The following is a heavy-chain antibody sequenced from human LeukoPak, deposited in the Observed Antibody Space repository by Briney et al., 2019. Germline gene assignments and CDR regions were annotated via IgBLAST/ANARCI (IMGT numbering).Heavy chain of an antibody. CDR2: ISGSGGRT. Sequence: PGGSLRLSCAAPGFTFSSYAMSWVREAPGKGLGWVSPISGSGGRTYYAASVKGRFTISRDNSKNTLYLQMNSLRAEDTAVYYCAKDGGIGNYWGQGTLVTVSS. J-gene: IGHJ4*02. CDR1: GFTFSSYA. D-gene: IGHD1-1*01. V-gene: IGHV3-23*01. CDR3: AKDGGIGNY.